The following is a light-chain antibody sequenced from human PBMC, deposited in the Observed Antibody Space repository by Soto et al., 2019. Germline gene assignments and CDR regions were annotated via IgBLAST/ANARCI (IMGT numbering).Light chain of an antibody. Sequence: QSVLTQPPSASGTPGQRVTISCSGSSSSIGSNTVNWYQQLPGTAPKLLIYSNNQRPSGVPDRFSGSKSGTSASLAISGLQSEDEADYYCAAWDDSLKGVVFGGGTNLTVL. CDR1: SSSIGSNT. J-gene: IGLJ2*01. CDR2: SNN. CDR3: AAWDDSLKGVV. V-gene: IGLV1-44*01.